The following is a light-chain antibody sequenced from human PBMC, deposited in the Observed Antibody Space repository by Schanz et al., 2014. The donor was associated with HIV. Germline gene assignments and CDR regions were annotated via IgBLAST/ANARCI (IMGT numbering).Light chain of an antibody. CDR2: ANM. J-gene: IGLJ3*02. CDR3: AAWDDSLRGWV. V-gene: IGLV1-47*02. CDR1: SSTFRSNA. Sequence: QSVLTQPPSASGTPGQRVTISCSGSSSTFRSNAVNWYQQLPGTAPKLLMYANMERPSGVPDRFSGSGSGTSASLAISGLRSEDEADYYCAAWDDSLRGWVFGGGTKLTVL.